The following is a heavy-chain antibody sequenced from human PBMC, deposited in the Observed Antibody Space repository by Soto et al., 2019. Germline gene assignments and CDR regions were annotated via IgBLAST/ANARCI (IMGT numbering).Heavy chain of an antibody. CDR2: INPNSGDT. V-gene: IGHV1-2*02. D-gene: IGHD3-9*01. CDR3: ARDARGTRGFDEMDI. Sequence: QVHLVQSGAEVKKPGASVKVSCKASGYIFTGYHIHWVRPAPGRGLEWMGWINPNSGDTEYAQNFQCRVTMTMYTCVNLVYMEMSGLMSDDTAFYYCARDARGTRGFDEMDIWGQGTTVTVSS. CDR1: GYIFTGYH. J-gene: IGHJ6*02.